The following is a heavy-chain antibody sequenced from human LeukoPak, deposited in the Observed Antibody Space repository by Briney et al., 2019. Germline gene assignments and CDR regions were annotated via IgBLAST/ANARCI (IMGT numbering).Heavy chain of an antibody. CDR2: IYYSGST. J-gene: IGHJ4*02. D-gene: IGHD5-12*01. CDR1: GGSISSYY. Sequence: SETLSLTCTVSGGSISSYYWSWIRQPPGKGLEWIGYIYYSGSTNYNPSLKSRVTISVDTSKNQLSLELSSVTAADTAVYYCASVDIVATTFDYWGQGTLVTVSS. V-gene: IGHV4-59*01. CDR3: ASVDIVATTFDY.